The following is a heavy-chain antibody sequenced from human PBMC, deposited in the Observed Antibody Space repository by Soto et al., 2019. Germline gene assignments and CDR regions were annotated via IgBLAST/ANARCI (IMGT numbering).Heavy chain of an antibody. CDR1: GYTFTSYA. Sequence: KVSCKASGYTFTSYAMHWVRQAPGQRLEWMGWINAGNGNTKYSQKFQGRVTITRDTSASTAYMELSSLRSEDTAVYYCASSYCSGGSCYDYYYGMDVWGQGTTVTVSS. D-gene: IGHD2-15*01. J-gene: IGHJ6*02. CDR2: INAGNGNT. CDR3: ASSYCSGGSCYDYYYGMDV. V-gene: IGHV1-3*01.